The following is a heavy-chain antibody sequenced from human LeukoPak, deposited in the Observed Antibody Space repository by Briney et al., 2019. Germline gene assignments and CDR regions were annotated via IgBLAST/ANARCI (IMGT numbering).Heavy chain of an antibody. CDR1: GFTFSIYA. D-gene: IGHD3-22*01. V-gene: IGHV3-23*01. CDR3: AKDRPNYYHDNGHYYRRGGDC. CDR2: TSSGGEVT. Sequence: GGSLRLSCAASGFTFSIYAMSWVRQGTGKGLEWVSSTSSGGEVTFYADSVKGRFTISRDNSKNTLYLQMNSLRAEDTAVYYCAKDRPNYYHDNGHYYRRGGDCWGQGTLVTVSS. J-gene: IGHJ4*02.